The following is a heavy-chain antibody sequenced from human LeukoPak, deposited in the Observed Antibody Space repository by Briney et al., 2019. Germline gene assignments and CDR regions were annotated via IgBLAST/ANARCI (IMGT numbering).Heavy chain of an antibody. Sequence: GGSLRLSCAASGFTFSSYAMSWVRQAPGKGLEWVSAIRGSGGSTYYADSVKGRFTISRDHSKHTLYLQMSSLRAEDTAVYYCAKARYGDYVAPVGGPFDYWGQGTLVTVSS. CDR3: AKARYGDYVAPVGGPFDY. CDR2: IRGSGGST. CDR1: GFTFSSYA. V-gene: IGHV3-23*01. J-gene: IGHJ4*02. D-gene: IGHD4-17*01.